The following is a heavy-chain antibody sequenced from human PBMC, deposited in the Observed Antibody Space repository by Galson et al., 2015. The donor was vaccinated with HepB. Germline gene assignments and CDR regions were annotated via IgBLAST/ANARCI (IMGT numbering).Heavy chain of an antibody. D-gene: IGHD4-23*01. CDR1: GFTFGDYA. CDR3: TRYGGNSAPVNWYFDL. J-gene: IGHJ2*01. V-gene: IGHV3-49*04. Sequence: SLRLSCAASGFTFGDYAMSWVRQAPGKGLEWVGFIRSKAYGGTTEYAASVKGRFTISRDDSKSIAYLQMNSLKTEDTAVYYCTRYGGNSAPVNWYFDLWGRGTLVTVSS. CDR2: IRSKAYGGTT.